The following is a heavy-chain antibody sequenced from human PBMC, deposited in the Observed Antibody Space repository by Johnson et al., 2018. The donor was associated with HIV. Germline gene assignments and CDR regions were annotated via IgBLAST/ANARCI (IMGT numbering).Heavy chain of an antibody. CDR3: ARSYSTSWNASDI. CDR2: IRYDGSNK. CDR1: GFTFSSYG. J-gene: IGHJ3*02. Sequence: QMQLVESGGGVVQPGGSLRLSCAASGFTFSSYGMHWVRQAPGKGLEWVAFIRYDGSNKYYADSVKGRFTISRDNSKNTLYLQMNSLRAEDTAVYYCARSYSTSWNASDIWGQVTMVTVSS. D-gene: IGHD4-11*01. V-gene: IGHV3-30*02.